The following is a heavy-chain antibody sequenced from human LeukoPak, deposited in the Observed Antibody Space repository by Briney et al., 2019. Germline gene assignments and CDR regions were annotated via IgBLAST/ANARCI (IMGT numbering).Heavy chain of an antibody. Sequence: PGGSLRLSCAAFGFTFSSYSMNWVRQAPGKGLEWVSAISGSGGSTYYADSVKGRFTISRDNSKNTLYLQMNSLRAEDTAVYYCAKGPHYDFWSGYTFDYWGQGTLVTVSS. CDR3: AKGPHYDFWSGYTFDY. CDR1: GFTFSSYS. CDR2: ISGSGGST. J-gene: IGHJ4*02. D-gene: IGHD3-3*01. V-gene: IGHV3-23*01.